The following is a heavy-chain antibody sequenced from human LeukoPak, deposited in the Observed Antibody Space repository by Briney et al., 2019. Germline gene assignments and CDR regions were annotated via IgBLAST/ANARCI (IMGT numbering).Heavy chain of an antibody. Sequence: GVSLRLFYAACVFTFRSYDMLWVREAPAKGLEGGAFIRYDGSKKYCADSVKGRFTISRDNSKNTLYLQMNSLRAEDTALYYCAKSRNFYYYFMEVSGRGTKVTISS. J-gene: IGHJ6*03. CDR2: IRYDGSKK. V-gene: IGHV3-30*02. CDR3: AKSRNFYYYFMEV. CDR1: VFTFRSYD.